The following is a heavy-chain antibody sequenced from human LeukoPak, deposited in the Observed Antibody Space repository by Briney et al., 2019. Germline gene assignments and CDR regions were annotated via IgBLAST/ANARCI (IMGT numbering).Heavy chain of an antibody. Sequence: GGSLRLSCAASGFTFSSYGMHWVRQAPGRGLEWVAFIRYDGSNKYYADSVKGRFTISRDNSKNTLYLQMNSLRAEDTAVYYCAKGSLRYFDWSYFDYWGQGTLVTVSS. CDR2: IRYDGSNK. CDR1: GFTFSSYG. J-gene: IGHJ4*02. V-gene: IGHV3-30*02. D-gene: IGHD3-9*01. CDR3: AKGSLRYFDWSYFDY.